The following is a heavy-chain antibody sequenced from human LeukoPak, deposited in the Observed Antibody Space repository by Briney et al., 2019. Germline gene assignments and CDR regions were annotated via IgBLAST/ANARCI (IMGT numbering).Heavy chain of an antibody. Sequence: PSETLSLTCTVSGSSLSSSSYYWVWIRQPPGKGLEWIGGISYSGSTYYSPSLKSRVTISVDTSKNQFSLKLSSVTAADTAVYYCARGRVDTAMEVMDVWGQGTTVTVSS. CDR3: ARGRVDTAMEVMDV. D-gene: IGHD5-18*01. V-gene: IGHV4-39*07. J-gene: IGHJ6*02. CDR1: GSSLSSSSYY. CDR2: ISYSGST.